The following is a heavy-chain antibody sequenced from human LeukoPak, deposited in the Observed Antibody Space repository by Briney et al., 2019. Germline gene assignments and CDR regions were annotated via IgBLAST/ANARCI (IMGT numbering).Heavy chain of an antibody. CDR3: AREKLGTTKWYSSSFPDY. Sequence: GESLKISCKGSGYTFTSYGISWVRQAPGQGLEWMGWISAYNGNTNYAQKLQGRVTMTTDTSTSTAYMELRSLRSDDTAVYYCAREKLGTTKWYSSSFPDYWGQGTLVTVSS. V-gene: IGHV1-18*01. D-gene: IGHD6-6*01. J-gene: IGHJ4*02. CDR2: ISAYNGNT. CDR1: GYTFTSYG.